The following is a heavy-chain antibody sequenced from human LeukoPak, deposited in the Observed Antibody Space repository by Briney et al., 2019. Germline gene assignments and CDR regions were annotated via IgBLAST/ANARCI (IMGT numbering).Heavy chain of an antibody. Sequence: PGGSLRLSCAASGFTFSSYSMNWVRQAPGKGLEWVSYISSSSSSTIYYADSVKGRFTISRDNAKNSLYLQINSLRAEDTAVYYCAPLTYYYDSSGSSGYWGQGTLVTVSS. J-gene: IGHJ4*02. V-gene: IGHV3-48*04. CDR1: GFTFSSYS. CDR2: ISSSSSSTI. D-gene: IGHD3-22*01. CDR3: APLTYYYDSSGSSGY.